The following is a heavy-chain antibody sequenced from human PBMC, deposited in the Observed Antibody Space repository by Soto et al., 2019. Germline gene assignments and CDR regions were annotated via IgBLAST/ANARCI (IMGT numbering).Heavy chain of an antibody. J-gene: IGHJ4*02. CDR3: VRTTVTTGRGYFDY. V-gene: IGHV4-38-2*01. CDR1: GYSISRGYY. Sequence: SETLSLTCSVSGYSISRGYYWGWIRQPPGKDLEWLGSVFHGGNTYDNPSLKSPVTISLDTSKNQFSLRLASVTAADTALYYCVRTTVTTGRGYFDYWGQGILVTVSS. CDR2: VFHGGNT. D-gene: IGHD4-17*01.